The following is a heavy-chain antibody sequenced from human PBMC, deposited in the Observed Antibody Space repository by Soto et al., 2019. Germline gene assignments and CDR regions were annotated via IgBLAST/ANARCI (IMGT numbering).Heavy chain of an antibody. CDR2: ISYDGSNK. Sequence: GGSLRLSCAASGFTFSSYGMHWVRQAPGKGLEWVAVISYDGSNKYYADSVKGRFTISRDNSKNTLYLQMNSLRAEDTAVYYCAKIPGGPYDYWGQGTLVTVSS. D-gene: IGHD2-15*01. V-gene: IGHV3-30*18. CDR3: AKIPGGPYDY. J-gene: IGHJ4*02. CDR1: GFTFSSYG.